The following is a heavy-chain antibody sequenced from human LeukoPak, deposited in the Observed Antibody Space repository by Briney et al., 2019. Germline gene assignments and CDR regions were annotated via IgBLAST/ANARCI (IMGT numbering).Heavy chain of an antibody. V-gene: IGHV1-69*02. J-gene: IGHJ1*01. D-gene: IGHD5-24*01. CDR2: IIPILGIA. CDR1: GGTFSSYT. CDR3: ARAHGGDGYIF. Sequence: GASVKVSCKASGGTFSSYTISWVRQAPGQGLEWMGRIIPILGIANYAQKFQGRVTITADKSTSTAYMELSGLRSEDTAVYYCARAHGGDGYIFWGQGTLVTVPS.